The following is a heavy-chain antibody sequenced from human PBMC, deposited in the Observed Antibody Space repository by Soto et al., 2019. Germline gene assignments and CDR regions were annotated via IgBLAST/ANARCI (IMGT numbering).Heavy chain of an antibody. D-gene: IGHD3-22*01. CDR3: ARNYYDSSGYYYVGWFDP. CDR1: GGSISSYY. Sequence: QVQLQESGPGLVKPSETLSLTYTVSGGSISSYYWSWIRQPAGKGLEWIGRIYTSGSTNYNPSLKSRVTMSVDTSKNQFSLKLSSVTAADTAVYYCARNYYDSSGYYYVGWFDPWGQGTLVTVSS. J-gene: IGHJ5*02. CDR2: IYTSGST. V-gene: IGHV4-4*07.